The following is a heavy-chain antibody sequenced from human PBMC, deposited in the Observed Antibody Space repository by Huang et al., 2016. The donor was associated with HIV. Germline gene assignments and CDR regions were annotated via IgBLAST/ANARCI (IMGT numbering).Heavy chain of an antibody. J-gene: IGHJ1*01. V-gene: IGHV1-18*01. CDR2: ISGYNGKT. Sequence: QVQLVQSGAEVKKPGASVKVSCKASGYTFTNYAINWVRQAPGQSLEWMGGISGYNGKTNDAQKVQGRVNMTKDTATSTADMELRSLISDDTAVYYCARERYYYDRSGYYTPVEYFHHWGQGTLVTVSS. CDR3: ARERYYYDRSGYYTPVEYFHH. CDR1: GYTFTNYA. D-gene: IGHD3-22*01.